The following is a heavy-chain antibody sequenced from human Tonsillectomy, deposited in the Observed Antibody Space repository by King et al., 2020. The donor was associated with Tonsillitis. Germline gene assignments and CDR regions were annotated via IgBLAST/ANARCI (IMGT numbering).Heavy chain of an antibody. CDR2: ISSSSTI. D-gene: IGHD6-19*01. V-gene: IGHV3-48*01. CDR1: GFTFSSYS. J-gene: IGHJ4*02. Sequence: VQLVESGGGLVQPGGSLRLSCAASGFTFSSYSMNWVRQAPGKGLEWVSYISSSSTIYYADSVKGRFTISRDNAKNSLYLQMNSLRAEDTAVYYCARDWEQWLPLDYWGQGTLVTVSS. CDR3: ARDWEQWLPLDY.